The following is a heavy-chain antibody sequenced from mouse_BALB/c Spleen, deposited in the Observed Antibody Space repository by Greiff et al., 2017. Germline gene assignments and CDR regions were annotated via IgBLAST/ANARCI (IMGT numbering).Heavy chain of an antibody. Sequence: EVKLMESGPELVKPGASVKVSCKASGYAFTSYNMYWVKQSHGKSLEWIGYIDPYNGGTSYNQKFKGKATLTVDKSSSTAYMHLNSLTSEDSAVYYCARCGNYAMDYWGQGTSVTVSS. V-gene: IGHV1S135*01. CDR3: ARCGNYAMDY. CDR2: IDPYNGGT. CDR1: GYAFTSYN. D-gene: IGHD1-1*02. J-gene: IGHJ4*01.